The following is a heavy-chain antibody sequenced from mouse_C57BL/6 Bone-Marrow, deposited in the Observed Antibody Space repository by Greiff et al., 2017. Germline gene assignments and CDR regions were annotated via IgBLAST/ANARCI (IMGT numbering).Heavy chain of an antibody. J-gene: IGHJ2*01. CDR3: ARHGSSGYLYYFDY. CDR2: ISSGGSYT. D-gene: IGHD3-2*02. CDR1: GFTFSSYG. Sequence: EVQGVESGGDLVKPGGSLKLSCAASGFTFSSYGMSWVRQTPDKRLEWVATISSGGSYTYYPDSVKGRFTISRDNAKNTLYLQMSSLKSEDTAMYYCARHGSSGYLYYFDYWGQGTTLTVSS. V-gene: IGHV5-6*01.